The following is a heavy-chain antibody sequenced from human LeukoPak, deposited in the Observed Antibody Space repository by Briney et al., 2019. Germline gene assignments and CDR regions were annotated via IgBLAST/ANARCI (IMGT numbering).Heavy chain of an antibody. Sequence: SETLSLTCTVSGGSISGSSYYWGWIRQPPGKGLEWIGSIYYSGSTYYNPSLKSRVTISVDTSKNQFSLKLNSATATDTAVYYRARHYGPWGQGTLVTVSS. V-gene: IGHV4-39*01. CDR2: IYYSGST. CDR1: GGSISGSSYY. D-gene: IGHD3-10*01. CDR3: ARHYGP. J-gene: IGHJ4*02.